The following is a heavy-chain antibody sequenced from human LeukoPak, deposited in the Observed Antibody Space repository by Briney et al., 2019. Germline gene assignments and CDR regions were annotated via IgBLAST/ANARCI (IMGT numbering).Heavy chain of an antibody. CDR1: GGTFISYA. J-gene: IGHJ4*02. CDR2: IIPIFGTA. Sequence: SVKVSCKASGGTFISYAISWMRQAPGQGLEWMGGIIPIFGTANYAQKFQGRVTITTDESTSTAYMELSSLRSEDTAVYYCAIEGVLSYFDYWGQGTLVAVSS. D-gene: IGHD3-16*01. CDR3: AIEGVLSYFDY. V-gene: IGHV1-69*05.